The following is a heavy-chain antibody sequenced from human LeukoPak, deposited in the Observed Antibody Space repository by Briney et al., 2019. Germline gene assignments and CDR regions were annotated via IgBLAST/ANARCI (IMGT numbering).Heavy chain of an antibody. D-gene: IGHD4-17*01. Sequence: KSSETLSLTCTVSGGSISSGDYYWSWIRQPPGKGLEWIGYIYYSGSTYYNPSLKSRVTISVDTSKNQFSLKLSSVTAADTAVYYCASGTTVTNFAYWGQGTLVTVSS. CDR1: GGSISSGDYY. CDR2: IYYSGST. V-gene: IGHV4-30-4*01. CDR3: ASGTTVTNFAY. J-gene: IGHJ4*02.